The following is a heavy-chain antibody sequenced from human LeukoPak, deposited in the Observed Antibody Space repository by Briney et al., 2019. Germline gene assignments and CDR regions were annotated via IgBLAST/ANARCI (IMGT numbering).Heavy chain of an antibody. CDR1: GFTFSSYS. Sequence: PGGSLRLSCAASGFTFSSYSMNWVRQAPGKGLEWVSGISGSGHSTYYADFVKGRFTISRDNSKDTLYLHMNSLRAEDTALYYCAKVYYDFWSGYPYYFDYWGQGTLVTVSS. CDR2: ISGSGHST. D-gene: IGHD3-3*01. CDR3: AKVYYDFWSGYPYYFDY. V-gene: IGHV3-23*01. J-gene: IGHJ4*02.